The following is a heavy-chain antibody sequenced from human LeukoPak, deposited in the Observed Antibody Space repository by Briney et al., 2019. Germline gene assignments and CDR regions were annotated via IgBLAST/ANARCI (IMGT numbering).Heavy chain of an antibody. D-gene: IGHD3-16*01. Sequence: ASVKVSCKASGYAFTSYGISWVRQAPGQGLEWMGWISAYNGNTNYAQKLQGRVTMTTDTSTSTAYMELRSLRAEDTAVYYCARDRRPKPRGLWGSYLRSGGFDSWGQGTLVTVSS. CDR3: ARDRRPKPRGLWGSYLRSGGFDS. J-gene: IGHJ4*02. CDR1: GYAFTSYG. V-gene: IGHV1-18*01. CDR2: ISAYNGNT.